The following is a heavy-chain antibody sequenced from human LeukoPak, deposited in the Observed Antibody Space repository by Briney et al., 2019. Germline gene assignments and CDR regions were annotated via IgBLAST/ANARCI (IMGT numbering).Heavy chain of an antibody. Sequence: SETLSLTCTVSGGSISSSSYYWGWIRQPPGKGLEWIGSIYYSGSTYYNPSLKSRVTISVDTSKNQFSPKLSSVTAADTAVYYCARGAGTGRNNWFDPWGQGTLVTVSS. J-gene: IGHJ5*02. V-gene: IGHV4-39*01. CDR3: ARGAGTGRNNWFDP. D-gene: IGHD3-10*01. CDR2: IYYSGST. CDR1: GGSISSSSYY.